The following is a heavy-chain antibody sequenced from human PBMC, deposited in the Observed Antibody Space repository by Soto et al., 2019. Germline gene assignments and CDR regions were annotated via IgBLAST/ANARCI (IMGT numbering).Heavy chain of an antibody. D-gene: IGHD1-1*01. CDR1: GLPFSRAW. CDR3: TTDEEDNGNDGDFDY. Sequence: EVHLVESGGGFVKPGGSLRLSCTVSGLPFSRAWMSWVRQAPGKGLEWVGRIEDKGTTDCAAPVKDRFAISRDDSQNMVYLQMDSLKTEDTGVYYCTTDEEDNGNDGDFDYWGQGTLVTVSS. J-gene: IGHJ4*02. V-gene: IGHV3-15*04. CDR2: IEDKGTT.